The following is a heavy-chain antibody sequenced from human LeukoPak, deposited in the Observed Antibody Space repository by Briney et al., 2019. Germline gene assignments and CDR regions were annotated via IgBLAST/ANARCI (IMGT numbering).Heavy chain of an antibody. CDR1: GGSISSGSYY. J-gene: IGHJ5*02. CDR3: ARGSNDFWSGYYNWFDP. V-gene: IGHV4-61*02. D-gene: IGHD3-3*01. Sequence: SETLSLTCTVSGGSISSGSYYWSWIRQPAGKGLEWIGRIYTSGSTNYNPSLKSRVTISVDTSKNQFSLKLSSVTAADTAVYYCARGSNDFWSGYYNWFDPWGQGTLVTVSS. CDR2: IYTSGST.